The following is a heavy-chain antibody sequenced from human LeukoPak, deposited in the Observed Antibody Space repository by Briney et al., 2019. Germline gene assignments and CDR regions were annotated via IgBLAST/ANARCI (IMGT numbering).Heavy chain of an antibody. J-gene: IGHJ4*02. CDR3: SAALTSAINY. Sequence: PGGSLRLSCAASGFTSSWYWMSWVRQAPGKGLEWVANIKQDDSATNYLDSVKGRFTISRDNAKNSLYLQMNSLRAEDTAVYFCSAALTSAINYWGQGTLVTVSS. V-gene: IGHV3-7*02. CDR2: IKQDDSAT. CDR1: GFTSSWYW. D-gene: IGHD5-18*01.